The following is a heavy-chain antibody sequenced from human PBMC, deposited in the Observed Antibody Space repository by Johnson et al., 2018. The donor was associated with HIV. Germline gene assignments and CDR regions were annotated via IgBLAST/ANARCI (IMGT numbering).Heavy chain of an antibody. J-gene: IGHJ3*02. CDR2: ISYDGSNK. CDR1: GFTFDDYA. Sequence: QVQLVESGGGLVKPGGSLRLSCAASGFTFDDYAMHWVRQAPGKGLEWVAVISYDGSNKYYADSVKGRFTISRDNSKNTLYLQMNSLRAEDTAVYYCAKDGSSSWYNGAFDIWGQGTMVTVSS. V-gene: IGHV3-30*18. D-gene: IGHD6-13*01. CDR3: AKDGSSSWYNGAFDI.